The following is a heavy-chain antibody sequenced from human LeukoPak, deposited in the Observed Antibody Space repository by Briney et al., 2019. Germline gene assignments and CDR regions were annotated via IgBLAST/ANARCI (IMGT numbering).Heavy chain of an antibody. D-gene: IGHD2-15*01. Sequence: SQTLSLTCTVSGGSITTGTYYLTWIRQSAGKGLEWIGLIYPSGGTNYNPSLKSRLTISIDASKNQFSLKLSSVTAADTAVYCCATGGAPDCSVGACYSLDSWGQGTLVTVSS. V-gene: IGHV4-61*02. CDR2: IYPSGGT. CDR3: ATGGAPDCSVGACYSLDS. CDR1: GGSITTGTYY. J-gene: IGHJ4*02.